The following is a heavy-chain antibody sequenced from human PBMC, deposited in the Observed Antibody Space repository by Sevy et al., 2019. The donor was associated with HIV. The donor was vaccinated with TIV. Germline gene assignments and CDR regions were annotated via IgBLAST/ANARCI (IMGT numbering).Heavy chain of an antibody. CDR1: GFTFSDYA. CDR2: ISWNSGAI. CDR3: ARLGGVGTAFDY. V-gene: IGHV3-9*01. D-gene: IGHD2-8*01. Sequence: GGSLRLSCAASGFTFSDYAMHWVRLVPGKGLEWVSGISWNSGAIGYADSVKGRFTISRDNAKNSLYLQMNSLRAEDTAVYYCARLGGVGTAFDYWGQGTLVTVSS. J-gene: IGHJ4*02.